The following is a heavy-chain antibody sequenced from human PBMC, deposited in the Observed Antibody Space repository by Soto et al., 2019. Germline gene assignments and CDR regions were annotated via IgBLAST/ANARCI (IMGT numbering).Heavy chain of an antibody. Sequence: GASVKVSCKASGGTFSSYAISWVRQAPGQGLEWMGGIIPIFGTANYAQKFQGRVTITADESTSTAYMELSSLRSEDTAVYYCARGGYFDSSNYLAYWGLGTQVTVSS. J-gene: IGHJ4*02. CDR2: IIPIFGTA. CDR3: ARGGYFDSSNYLAY. V-gene: IGHV1-69*13. CDR1: GGTFSSYA. D-gene: IGHD3-22*01.